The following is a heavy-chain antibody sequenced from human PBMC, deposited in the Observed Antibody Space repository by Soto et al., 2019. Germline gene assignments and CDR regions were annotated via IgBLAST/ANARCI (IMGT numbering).Heavy chain of an antibody. J-gene: IGHJ1*01. D-gene: IGHD4-4*01. Sequence: GSLRLSCAASGFIFSSESMTWVRQAPGKGLEWVSYISSSSSTIYYADSVKGRFTISRDNAKNSLYLQMNSLRDEDPAVYYCARDLGLCSTYESDYFQHWGQGTLVTVSS. V-gene: IGHV3-48*02. CDR3: ARDLGLCSTYESDYFQH. CDR2: ISSSSSTI. CDR1: GFIFSSES.